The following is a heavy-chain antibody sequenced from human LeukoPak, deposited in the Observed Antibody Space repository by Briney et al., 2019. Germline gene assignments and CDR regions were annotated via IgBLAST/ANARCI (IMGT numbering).Heavy chain of an antibody. CDR1: GGSISSGDYY. D-gene: IGHD5-18*01. CDR2: IYYSGST. CDR3: ARSYSYGYRRFDY. V-gene: IGHV4-30-4*01. J-gene: IGHJ4*02. Sequence: SETLSLTCTVSGGSISSGDYYWSWIRQPPGKGLEWIGDIYYSGSTYYNPSLKSRVTISVDTSKNQFSLKLSSVTAADTAVYYCARSYSYGYRRFDYWGQGTLVTVSS.